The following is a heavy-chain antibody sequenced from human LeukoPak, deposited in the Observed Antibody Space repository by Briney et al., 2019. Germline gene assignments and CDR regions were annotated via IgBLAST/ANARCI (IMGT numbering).Heavy chain of an antibody. V-gene: IGHV1-46*01. Sequence: ASVKVSCKASGYTFTGYYMHWVRQAPGQGLEWMGIINPSGGSTSYAQKFQGRVTMTRDTSTSTVYMELSSLRSEDTAVYYCARYSSGWYRFDYWGQGTLVTVSS. D-gene: IGHD6-19*01. CDR1: GYTFTGYY. CDR2: INPSGGST. J-gene: IGHJ4*02. CDR3: ARYSSGWYRFDY.